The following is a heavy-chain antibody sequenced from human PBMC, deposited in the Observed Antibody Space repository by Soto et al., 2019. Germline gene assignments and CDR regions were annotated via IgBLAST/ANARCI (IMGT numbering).Heavy chain of an antibody. CDR1: GFTFSSYA. J-gene: IGHJ4*02. Sequence: GGSLRLSCAASGFTFSSYAMSWVRQSPGEGLEWVSAISGSGGSTYYADSVKGRFTISRDNSKNTLYLQMNSLRAEDTAVYYCAKDKSLPRITMIVVVITTYFDYWGQGTLVTVSS. CDR3: AKDKSLPRITMIVVVITTYFDY. V-gene: IGHV3-23*01. D-gene: IGHD3-22*01. CDR2: ISGSGGST.